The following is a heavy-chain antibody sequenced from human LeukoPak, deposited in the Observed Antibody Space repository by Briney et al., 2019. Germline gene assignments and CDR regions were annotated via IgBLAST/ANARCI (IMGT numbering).Heavy chain of an antibody. D-gene: IGHD3-9*01. CDR1: GFTFDDYA. V-gene: IGHV3-9*01. Sequence: GRSLRLSCAASGFTFDDYAMHWVRQAPGKGLEWVSGISWNSGSIGYADSVKGRFTISRDNAKNSLYLQMNSLRAEDTALYYCAKELDILTGYYGHAFDIWGQGTMVTVSS. CDR3: AKELDILTGYYGHAFDI. CDR2: ISWNSGSI. J-gene: IGHJ3*02.